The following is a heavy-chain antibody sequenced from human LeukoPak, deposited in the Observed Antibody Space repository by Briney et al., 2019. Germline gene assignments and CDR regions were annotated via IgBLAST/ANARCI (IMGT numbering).Heavy chain of an antibody. Sequence: SETLSLTCTVSGGYISSYYWSWLRQPAGKGLEWIGRIYTSGSTSYNPSLKSRVTMSVDTSKNQFSLKLSSVTAADTAVYYCARELVPAAAFDYWGQGTLVTVSS. CDR2: IYTSGST. CDR3: ARELVPAAAFDY. D-gene: IGHD2-2*01. V-gene: IGHV4-4*07. J-gene: IGHJ4*02. CDR1: GGYISSYY.